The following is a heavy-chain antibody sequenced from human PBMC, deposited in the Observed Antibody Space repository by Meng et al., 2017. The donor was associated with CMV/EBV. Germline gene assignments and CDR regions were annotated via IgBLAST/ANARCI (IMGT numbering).Heavy chain of an antibody. CDR3: VTWLWFGELSGYYFDY. D-gene: IGHD3-10*01. J-gene: IGHJ4*02. CDR2: IYYSGST. V-gene: IGHV4-39*07. CDR1: GGSISSSGYY. Sequence: QVQRQESGPGLVKPSETLSLTGTVSGGSISSSGYYWGWIRQPPGKGLEWIGSIYYSGSTYYNPSLKSRVTISVDTSKNQFSLKLSSVTAADTAVYYCVTWLWFGELSGYYFDYWGQGTLVTVSS.